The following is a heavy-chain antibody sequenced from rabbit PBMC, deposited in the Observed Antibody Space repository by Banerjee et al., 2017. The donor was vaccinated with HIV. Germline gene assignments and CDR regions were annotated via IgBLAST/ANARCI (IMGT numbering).Heavy chain of an antibody. CDR3: AKRFRYTYGYAGYAFNL. Sequence: QLKESGGGLVQPGGSLKLSCKASGFDFSSYYMSWVRQAPGKGLEWIGYIDPVFGSTYYASWVNGRFTISSHNAQNTLYLQLNSLTAADTATYFCAKRFRYTYGYAGYAFNLWGPGTLVTVS. J-gene: IGHJ4*01. CDR2: IDPVFGST. V-gene: IGHV1S7*01. D-gene: IGHD6-1*01. CDR1: GFDFSSYY.